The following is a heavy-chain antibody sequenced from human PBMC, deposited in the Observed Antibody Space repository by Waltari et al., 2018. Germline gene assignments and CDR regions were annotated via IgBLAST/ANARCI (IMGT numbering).Heavy chain of an antibody. D-gene: IGHD5-18*01. CDR1: GFTLSSYN. V-gene: IGHV3-48*02. Sequence: EVHLVESGGALTQHGGSLQLSCAASGFTLSSYNMNWVRQAPGKGLEWVAYIRASSSVMFYADSVKGRFTVSRDNAKSSLYLQMNNLRDEDTAVYYCVRAWDGNSYGYGYWGQGTLVTVSS. CDR3: VRAWDGNSYGYGY. J-gene: IGHJ4*02. CDR2: IRASSSVM.